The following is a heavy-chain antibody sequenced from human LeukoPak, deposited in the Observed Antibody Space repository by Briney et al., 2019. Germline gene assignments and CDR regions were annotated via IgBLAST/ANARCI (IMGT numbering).Heavy chain of an antibody. CDR1: GGSLSSYY. CDR3: ARGDGYSYGRYYFDY. CDR2: IYYSGST. D-gene: IGHD5-18*01. J-gene: IGHJ4*02. Sequence: SETLSLTCTVSGGSLSSYYWSWIRQPPGKGLEWIGYIYYSGSTNYNPSLKSRVTISVDTSRNQFSLKLSSVTAADTAVYYCARGDGYSYGRYYFDYWGQGTLVTVSS. V-gene: IGHV4-59*12.